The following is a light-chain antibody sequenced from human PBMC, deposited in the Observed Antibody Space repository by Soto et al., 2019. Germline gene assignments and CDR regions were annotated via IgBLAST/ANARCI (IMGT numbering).Light chain of an antibody. CDR1: QSISSW. V-gene: IGKV1-39*01. Sequence: DIQMTQSPSTLSASVGDRVTITWRASQSISSWLAWYQQKPGKAPKLLIYAASSLQSGVPSRFSGSGSGAHFTLTISSLQPEDFATYYCQQIYSIPITFGQGTRLEIK. CDR3: QQIYSIPIT. J-gene: IGKJ5*01. CDR2: AAS.